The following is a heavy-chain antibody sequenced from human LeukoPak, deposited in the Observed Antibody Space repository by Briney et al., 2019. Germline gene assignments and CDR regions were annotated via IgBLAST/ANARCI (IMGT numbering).Heavy chain of an antibody. J-gene: IGHJ4*02. D-gene: IGHD6-13*01. V-gene: IGHV4-61*01. CDR1: SGSVNSGSYY. CDR3: ARRAGYTSSWYVY. CDR2: IYYSGST. Sequence: SETLSLTCTVSSGSVNSGSYYWNWIRQPPGKGLEWIGYIYYSGSTNYNPSLKSRVTISVDTAKNQLSLKLSSVTAADTAVYYCARRAGYTSSWYVYWGQGTLVTASS.